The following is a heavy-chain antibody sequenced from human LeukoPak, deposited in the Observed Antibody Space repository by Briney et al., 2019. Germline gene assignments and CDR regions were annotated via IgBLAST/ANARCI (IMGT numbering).Heavy chain of an antibody. V-gene: IGHV3-21*01. CDR2: ISSSSSYI. D-gene: IGHD4-17*01. CDR3: ARMNFYGDYCDY. J-gene: IGHJ4*02. CDR1: EFTFSSYT. Sequence: PGGSLRLSCAASEFTFSSYTMKWVRQVPGKGLEWVSSISSSSSYIYYADSVKGRFTISRDNAKNSLYLQMNSLRAEDTAVYYCARMNFYGDYCDYWGQGTLVTVSS.